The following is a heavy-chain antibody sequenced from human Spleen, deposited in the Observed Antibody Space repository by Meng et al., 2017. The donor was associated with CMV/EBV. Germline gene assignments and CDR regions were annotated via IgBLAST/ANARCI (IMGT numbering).Heavy chain of an antibody. V-gene: IGHV1-69*05. CDR3: ARDSWRYYDATGFAGDGDYNGMDV. CDR1: GYTFTSYG. D-gene: IGHD3-22*01. Sequence: SVKVSCKASGYTFTSYGISWVRQAPGQGFEWMGGIIPFFDSVNYAQNFQGRVTITTDESTSTAYMELSSLRSEDTAVYYCARDSWRYYDATGFAGDGDYNGMDVWGQGTTVTVSS. CDR2: IIPFFDSV. J-gene: IGHJ6*02.